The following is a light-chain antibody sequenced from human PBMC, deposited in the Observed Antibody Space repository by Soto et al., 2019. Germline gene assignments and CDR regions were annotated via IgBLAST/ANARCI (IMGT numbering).Light chain of an antibody. J-gene: IGLJ1*01. V-gene: IGLV2-14*01. CDR2: EVS. CDR3: SSYTSSSTPEV. Sequence: QSALTQPASVSGSPGQSITISCTGTSSDVGGYNYVSWYQQHPGKAPKLMIYEVSDRPSGVSNRFSGSKSGNTASLTISGLQAEDEADYYCSSYTSSSTPEVFGTATKVTV. CDR1: SSDVGGYNY.